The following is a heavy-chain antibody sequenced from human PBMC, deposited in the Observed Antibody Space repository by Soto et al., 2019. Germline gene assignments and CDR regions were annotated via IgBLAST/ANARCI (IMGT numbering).Heavy chain of an antibody. CDR1: GYTFVSHY. V-gene: IGHV1-46*04. CDR2: IDLSGFRT. J-gene: IGHJ4*02. Sequence: QVQLVQSGPEVREPGTSVKISCTASGYTFVSHYIHWVRQAPGQRPEWMGIIDLSGFRTSYSQKMQDRVVITRNTSTSTVYMEMCSLTSEDTAFYYCARDVIGDAVVWAFDFWGQGTLVTVSS. D-gene: IGHD2-8*01. CDR3: ARDVIGDAVVWAFDF.